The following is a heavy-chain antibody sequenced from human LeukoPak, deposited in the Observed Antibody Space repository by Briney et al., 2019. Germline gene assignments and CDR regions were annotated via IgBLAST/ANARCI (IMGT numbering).Heavy chain of an antibody. CDR3: ARDNIVVVPAAISAYYYYGMGV. D-gene: IGHD2-2*01. J-gene: IGHJ6*02. Sequence: GGSLRLSCAASGFSFSSYSMNWVRQAPGKGLEWVSSISSSSSYIYYADSVKGRFTISRDNAKNSLYLQMNSLRAEDTAVYYCARDNIVVVPAAISAYYYYGMGVWGQGTTVTVSS. CDR2: ISSSSSYI. V-gene: IGHV3-21*01. CDR1: GFSFSSYS.